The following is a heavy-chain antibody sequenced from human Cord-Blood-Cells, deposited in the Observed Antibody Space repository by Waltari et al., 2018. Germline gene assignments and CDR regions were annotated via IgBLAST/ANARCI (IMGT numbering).Heavy chain of an antibody. D-gene: IGHD7-27*01. V-gene: IGHV1-2*02. CDR2: INPNSGGT. J-gene: IGHJ4*02. CDR1: GSTFTGYY. Sequence: QVQLVQSGAEVKKPGASVQVSCKASGSTFTGYYMPWVRQAPGQGLEWMGWINPNSGGTNYAQKFQGRVTMTRDTSISTAYMELSRLRSDDTAVYYCARDGALLGIGHYFDYWGQGTLVTVSS. CDR3: ARDGALLGIGHYFDY.